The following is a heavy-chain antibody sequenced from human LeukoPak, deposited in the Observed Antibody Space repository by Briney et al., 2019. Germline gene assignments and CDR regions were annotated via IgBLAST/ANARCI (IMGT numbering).Heavy chain of an antibody. CDR2: INHSGST. D-gene: IGHD3-10*01. J-gene: IGHJ4*02. Sequence: PSETLSLTCAVYGGSFSGYYWSWIRQPPGKGLEWIGEINHSGSTNYNPSLKSRVTISVDTSKNQFSLKLSSVTAADTAVYYCARGGRVYYYGSGSSSRLDYWGPGTLVTVSS. CDR3: ARGGRVYYYGSGSSSRLDY. V-gene: IGHV4-34*01. CDR1: GGSFSGYY.